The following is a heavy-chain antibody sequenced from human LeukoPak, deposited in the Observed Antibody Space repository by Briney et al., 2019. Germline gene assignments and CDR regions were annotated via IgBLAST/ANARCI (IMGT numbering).Heavy chain of an antibody. D-gene: IGHD3-10*01. CDR3: AKYYSGNSLDY. V-gene: IGHV3-30*18. CDR2: ISYDGSNK. J-gene: IGHJ4*02. CDR1: GFAFSNYG. Sequence: RRSLRLSCAASGFAFSNYGMHWVRQAPGKGLEWVAVISYDGSNKYYADSVKGRFTISRDNSSNTLYLQMNSLRPEDTAVYFCAKYYSGNSLDYWGQGTLVTVSS.